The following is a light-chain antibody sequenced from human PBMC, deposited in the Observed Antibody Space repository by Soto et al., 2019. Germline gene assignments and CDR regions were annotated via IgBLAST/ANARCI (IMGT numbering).Light chain of an antibody. CDR2: DVD. CDR3: CSYAGTYSYV. J-gene: IGLJ1*01. V-gene: IGLV2-11*01. CDR1: SSDVGAYNS. Sequence: QSVLTQPPSVSGSPGQSVTISCTGTSSDVGAYNSVSWYQQHPGKAPKFIIYDVDKRPSGVPDRFSGSKSDTTASLTISVLQAEDEADYYCCSYAGTYSYVFGTGTKVTVL.